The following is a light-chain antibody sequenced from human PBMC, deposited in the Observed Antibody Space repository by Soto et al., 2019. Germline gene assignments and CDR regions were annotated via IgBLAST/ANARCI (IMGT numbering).Light chain of an antibody. CDR1: QRIGTY. Sequence: IQMTQSPSSLSASVGDRVTITCRASQRIGTYLNWYQQRPGKAPKLLISPISTLQRGVPSRFSGSGSGTDFTLNITGLQPEDFATYYCQQSYSTPYPFGQGTKLEIK. CDR3: QQSYSTPYP. V-gene: IGKV1-39*01. J-gene: IGKJ2*01. CDR2: PIS.